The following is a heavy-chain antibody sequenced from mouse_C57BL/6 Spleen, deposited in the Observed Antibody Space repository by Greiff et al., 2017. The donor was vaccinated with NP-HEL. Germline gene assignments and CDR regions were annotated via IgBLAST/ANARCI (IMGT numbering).Heavy chain of an antibody. D-gene: IGHD2-1*01. CDR3: ARSEDYGNAWFAY. V-gene: IGHV1-81*01. CDR2: IYPRSGNT. CDR1: GYTFTSYG. J-gene: IGHJ3*01. Sequence: QVQLQQSGAELARPGASVKLSCKASGYTFTSYGISWVKQRTGQGLEWIGEIYPRSGNTYYNEKFKGKATLTADKSSSTAYMELRSLTSEDSAVYFCARSEDYGNAWFAYWGQGTLVTVSA.